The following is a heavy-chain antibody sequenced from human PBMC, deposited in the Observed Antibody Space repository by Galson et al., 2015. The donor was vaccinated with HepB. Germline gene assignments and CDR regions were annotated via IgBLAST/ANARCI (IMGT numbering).Heavy chain of an antibody. Sequence: SLRLSCEASGFTFSSYAMHWVRRAPGKGLEWVAGISYDGRNKYYVDSVKGRFTISRDNSKNTLYLKMNSLRAEDTAVYYCARDNLDTVTGTGYFQHWGQGTLVTVSS. J-gene: IGHJ1*01. CDR2: ISYDGRNK. V-gene: IGHV3-30*04. CDR1: GFTFSSYA. D-gene: IGHD6-19*01. CDR3: ARDNLDTVTGTGYFQH.